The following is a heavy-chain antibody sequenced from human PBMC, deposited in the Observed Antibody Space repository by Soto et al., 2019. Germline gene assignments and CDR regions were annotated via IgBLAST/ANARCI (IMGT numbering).Heavy chain of an antibody. D-gene: IGHD6-13*01. CDR2: IYPGDSDT. J-gene: IGHJ3*02. Sequence: PGESLKISCKGSGYSCTSYWIGWVRQMPGKGLEWMGIIYPGDSDTRYSPSFQGQVTISADKSISTAYLQWSSLKASDTAMYYCARRILSSGWYYAFDIWGQGTMVTVSS. CDR3: ARRILSSGWYYAFDI. CDR1: GYSCTSYW. V-gene: IGHV5-51*01.